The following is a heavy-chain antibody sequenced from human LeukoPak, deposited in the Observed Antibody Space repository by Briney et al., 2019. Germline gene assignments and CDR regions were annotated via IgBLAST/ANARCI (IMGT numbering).Heavy chain of an antibody. CDR1: GYTFTGYY. D-gene: IGHD3-22*01. Sequence: ASVKVSCKASGYTFTGYYMHWVRQAPGQGLEWMGWINPNSGGTNYAQKFQGRVTMTRDTSISTAYMELSRLRSDDTAVYYCARPTIRTQRTNYYDSSGSYGMDVWGQGTTVTVS. J-gene: IGHJ6*02. CDR2: INPNSGGT. V-gene: IGHV1-2*02. CDR3: ARPTIRTQRTNYYDSSGSYGMDV.